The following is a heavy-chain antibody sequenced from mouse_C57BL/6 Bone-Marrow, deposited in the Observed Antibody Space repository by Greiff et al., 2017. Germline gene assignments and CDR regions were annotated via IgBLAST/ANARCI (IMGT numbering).Heavy chain of an antibody. CDR3: AGHGGFSWFAY. V-gene: IGHV5-9*01. CDR1: GFTFSSYT. Sequence: DVKLVESGGGLVKPGGSLKLSCAASGFTFSSYTMSWVRQTPGKRLEWVATISGAGGNTYYPDSVKGRFAISRDNAKNTLYLQMSSVRSEDTALYYCAGHGGFSWFAYWGQGTLVTVSA. J-gene: IGHJ3*01. CDR2: ISGAGGNT.